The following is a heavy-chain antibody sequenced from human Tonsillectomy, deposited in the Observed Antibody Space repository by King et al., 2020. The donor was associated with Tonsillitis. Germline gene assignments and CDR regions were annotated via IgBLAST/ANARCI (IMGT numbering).Heavy chain of an antibody. CDR1: TFTFSSYA. V-gene: IGHV3-23*04. Sequence: VQLVESGGGLVQPGGSLRLSCTASTFTFSSYAMSWVRQAPGKGLEWVSGISGSGGSRFYADSVKGRFTISRDNSKNTLYVQMNSLRAEDTALYYCAKDRAAMITPTGSMDVWGQGTTVTVSS. CDR2: ISGSGGSR. CDR3: AKDRAAMITPTGSMDV. D-gene: IGHD5-18*01. J-gene: IGHJ6*02.